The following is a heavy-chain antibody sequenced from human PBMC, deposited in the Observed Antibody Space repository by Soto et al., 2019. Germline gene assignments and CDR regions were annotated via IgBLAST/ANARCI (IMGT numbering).Heavy chain of an antibody. CDR1: GFTFSSYA. V-gene: IGHV3-23*01. D-gene: IGHD6-19*01. J-gene: IGHJ4*02. CDR2: ISGSGGST. Sequence: GGSLRLSCAASGFTFSSYAMSWVRQAPGKGLEWVSAISGSGGSTYYADSVKGRFTISRDNSKNTLYLQMNSLRAEDTAVYYCAKSKAVAGINAADYWGQGTLVTVSS. CDR3: AKSKAVAGINAADY.